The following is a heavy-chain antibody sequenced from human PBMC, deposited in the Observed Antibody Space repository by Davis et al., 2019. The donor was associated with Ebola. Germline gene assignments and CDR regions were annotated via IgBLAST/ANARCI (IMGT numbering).Heavy chain of an antibody. D-gene: IGHD6-19*01. J-gene: IGHJ4*02. CDR2: ISGSGGST. V-gene: IGHV3-21*01. CDR1: GFTVSSNY. Sequence: GGSLRLSCAASGFTVSSNYMNWVRQAPGKGLEWVSAISGSGGSTYYADSVKGRFTISRDNAKNSLYLQMNSLRAEDTAVYYCARDLRIEQWLALGYFDYWGQGTLVTVSS. CDR3: ARDLRIEQWLALGYFDY.